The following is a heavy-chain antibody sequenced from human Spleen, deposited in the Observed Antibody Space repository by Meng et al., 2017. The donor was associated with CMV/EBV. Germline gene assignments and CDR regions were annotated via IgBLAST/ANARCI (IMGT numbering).Heavy chain of an antibody. CDR3: ARDNNWGPDY. Sequence: ASVKVSCKASGYTFTAHYFHWVRQAPGQGLEWMGWIHPRRGNTNYAHQFQGRVTLTRDTSINTGYMELTRLTSDDTAVYYCARDNNWGPDYWGQGTLVTVSS. CDR1: GYTFTAHY. J-gene: IGHJ4*02. D-gene: IGHD7-27*01. V-gene: IGHV1-2*07. CDR2: IHPRRGNT.